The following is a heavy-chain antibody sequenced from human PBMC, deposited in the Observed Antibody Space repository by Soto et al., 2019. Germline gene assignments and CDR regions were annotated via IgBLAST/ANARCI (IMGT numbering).Heavy chain of an antibody. V-gene: IGHV1-18*01. CDR3: ASDDFWSGYPTGPRDAFDI. Sequence: ASVKVSCKASGYTFTSYGISWVRQAPGQGLEWMGWISAYNGNTNYAQKLQGRVTITADKSTSTAYMELSSLRSEDTAVYYCASDDFWSGYPTGPRDAFDIWAQGTMVPVS. J-gene: IGHJ3*02. D-gene: IGHD3-3*01. CDR1: GYTFTSYG. CDR2: ISAYNGNT.